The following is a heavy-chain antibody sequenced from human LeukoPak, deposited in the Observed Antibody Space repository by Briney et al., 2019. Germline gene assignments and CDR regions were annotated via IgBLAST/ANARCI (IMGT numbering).Heavy chain of an antibody. J-gene: IGHJ4*02. D-gene: IGHD5-12*01. Sequence: ASVKVSCKASGYTFTGHFIHWVRQAPGHGLEWMGWSNPNSGGTNYAQKFQGRVTMTRDTSISTAYMELSRLRSDDTAVYYCAREYSRYSGTYYDYWGQGTLVTVSS. CDR1: GYTFTGHF. CDR2: SNPNSGGT. V-gene: IGHV1-2*02. CDR3: AREYSRYSGTYYDY.